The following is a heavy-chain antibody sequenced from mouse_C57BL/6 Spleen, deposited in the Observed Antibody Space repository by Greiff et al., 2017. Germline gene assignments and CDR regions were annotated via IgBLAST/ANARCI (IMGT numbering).Heavy chain of an antibody. CDR3: ARGGYYYGSSTAWFAY. CDR1: GYAFSSSW. J-gene: IGHJ3*01. D-gene: IGHD1-1*01. CDR2: IYPGDGDT. V-gene: IGHV1-82*01. Sequence: QVQLQQSGPELVKPGASVKISCKASGYAFSSSWMNWVKQRPGKGLEWIGRIYPGDGDTNYNGKFKGKATLTADKSSSTAYMQLSSLTSEDSAVYFCARGGYYYGSSTAWFAYWGQGTLVTVSA.